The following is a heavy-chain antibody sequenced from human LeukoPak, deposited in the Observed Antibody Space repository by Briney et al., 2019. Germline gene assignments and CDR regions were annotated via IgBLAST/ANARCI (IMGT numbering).Heavy chain of an antibody. CDR2: INPNSGGT. CDR3: ASRYGYNFDWYFDL. Sequence: ASVKVSCKASGYTFTSYYMHWVRQAPGQGLEWMGWINPNSGGTNYAQKFQGRVTMTRDTSISTAYMELSRLRSDDTAVYYCASRYGYNFDWYFDLWGRGTLVTVSS. D-gene: IGHD5-12*01. J-gene: IGHJ2*01. V-gene: IGHV1-2*02. CDR1: GYTFTSYY.